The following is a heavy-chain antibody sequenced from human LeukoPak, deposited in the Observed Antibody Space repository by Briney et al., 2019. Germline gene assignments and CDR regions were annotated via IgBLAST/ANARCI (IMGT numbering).Heavy chain of an antibody. CDR3: ARGLVGFSSSWYPGGNWFDP. CDR2: INPSGGST. J-gene: IGHJ5*02. D-gene: IGHD6-13*01. CDR1: GYTFTSYY. Sequence: ASVKVSCKASGYTFTSYYMHWVRQAPGQGLEWMGIINPSGGSTSYAQKFQGRVTITRNTSISTAYMELSSLRSEDTAVYYCARGLVGFSSSWYPGGNWFDPWGQGTLVTVSS. V-gene: IGHV1-46*01.